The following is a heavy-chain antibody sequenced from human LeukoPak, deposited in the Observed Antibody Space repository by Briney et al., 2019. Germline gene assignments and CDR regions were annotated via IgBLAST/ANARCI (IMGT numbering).Heavy chain of an antibody. CDR1: GYTFTGYY. D-gene: IGHD3-22*01. CDR2: INPNSGGT. V-gene: IGHV1-2*02. CDR3: ARGGRGMIVAYFHFDY. J-gene: IGHJ4*02. Sequence: ASVKVCCKASGYTFTGYYMHWVRQAPGQGLEWMGWINPNSGGTNYAQKFQGRVTMTRDTSISTAYMELSRLRSDDTAVYYCARGGRGMIVAYFHFDYWGQGTLVTVSS.